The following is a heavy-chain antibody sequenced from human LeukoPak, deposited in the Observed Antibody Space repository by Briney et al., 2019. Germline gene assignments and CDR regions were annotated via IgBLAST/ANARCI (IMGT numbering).Heavy chain of an antibody. CDR1: GFTFINAW. Sequence: GGSLRLSCAASGFTFINAWMARVSQAPGKGLEWVGRIKAKAHGGTIEYAAPVKGRFTISRDDSKNTLYLQMNSLKTEDTAVYYCTTDGVGVEGATYDNWGQGTLVSVSS. V-gene: IGHV3-15*01. J-gene: IGHJ4*02. CDR3: TTDGVGVEGATYDN. CDR2: IKAKAHGGTI. D-gene: IGHD1-26*01.